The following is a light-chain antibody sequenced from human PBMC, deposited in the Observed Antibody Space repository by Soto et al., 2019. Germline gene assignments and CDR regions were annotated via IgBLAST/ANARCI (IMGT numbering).Light chain of an antibody. J-gene: IGKJ1*01. Sequence: EMVMTQSPATLSVSPGERATVSCRASQSVSRNLAWYQQKPGQAPRLLIYDASTRATGMPARFSGSGSGTEFTLTISSLQSEDFAVYYCPQYSYWPRTFGQGTKVEIK. V-gene: IGKV3-15*01. CDR3: PQYSYWPRT. CDR2: DAS. CDR1: QSVSRN.